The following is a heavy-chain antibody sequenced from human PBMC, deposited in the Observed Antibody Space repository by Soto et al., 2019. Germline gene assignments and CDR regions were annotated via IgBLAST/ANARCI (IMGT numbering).Heavy chain of an antibody. CDR1: GYTFTGCY. D-gene: IGHD2-15*01. J-gene: IGHJ5*02. Sequence: ASVKVSCKASGYTFTGCYIHWVRQAPGQGLEWMGWINPNSGGTNYAQKFQGRVTMTRDTSISTAYMELSRLRSDDTAVYYCARDRYCSGGSCYYYWFDPWGQGTLVTVSS. CDR2: INPNSGGT. CDR3: ARDRYCSGGSCYYYWFDP. V-gene: IGHV1-2*02.